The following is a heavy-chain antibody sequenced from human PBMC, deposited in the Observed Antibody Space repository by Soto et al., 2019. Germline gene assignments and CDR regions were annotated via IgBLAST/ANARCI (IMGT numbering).Heavy chain of an antibody. CDR2: ISAYNGNT. CDR1: GYTFTSNG. D-gene: IGHD4-17*01. J-gene: IGHJ3*01. V-gene: IGHV1-18*01. Sequence: QVQLVQSGGEVKKPGASVKVSCKASGYTFTSNGITWVRQAPGQGLEWMGWISAYNGNTNYAQKFQGRATMTTDTSTSTAYMELRSLRSDDTAVYYCASAVLTSLTNDAFDVWGQGTMVTVSS. CDR3: ASAVLTSLTNDAFDV.